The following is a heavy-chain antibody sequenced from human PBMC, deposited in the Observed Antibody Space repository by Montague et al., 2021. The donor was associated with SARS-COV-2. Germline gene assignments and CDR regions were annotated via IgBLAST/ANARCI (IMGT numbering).Heavy chain of an antibody. CDR1: GTSFSGSY. CDR2: INHGGST. V-gene: IGHV4-34*01. J-gene: IGHJ6*03. Sequence: SETLSLTCAVHGTSFSGSYWNWIRQPPGKGLEWIGEINHGGSTKYSPSLKSRLTISADTSKNQFSLKLTSVAAADTAVYYCARLGDGVVPSPILGVGPYYSYYYMDVWGKGTTVTVSS. CDR3: ARLGDGVVPSPILGVGPYYSYYYMDV. D-gene: IGHD3-10*01.